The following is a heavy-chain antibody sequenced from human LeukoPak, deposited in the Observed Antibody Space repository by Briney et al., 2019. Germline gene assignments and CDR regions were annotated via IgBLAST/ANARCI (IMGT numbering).Heavy chain of an antibody. CDR3: ASSVGSGRPSVYNWFDP. CDR1: GGTFSSYA. CDR2: IIPTLGIA. J-gene: IGHJ5*02. D-gene: IGHD3-10*01. Sequence: ASVKVSCKASGGTFSSYAISWVRQAPGQGLEWMGRIIPTLGIANYAQKFQGRVTITADKSTSTAYMELSSLRSEDTAVYYCASSVGSGRPSVYNWFDPWGQGTPVTVSS. V-gene: IGHV1-69*04.